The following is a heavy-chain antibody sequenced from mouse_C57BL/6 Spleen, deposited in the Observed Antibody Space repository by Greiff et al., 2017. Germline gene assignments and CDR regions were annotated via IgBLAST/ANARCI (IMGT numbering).Heavy chain of an antibody. CDR1: GYTFTSYW. CDR3: AREDDVGYFDY. Sequence: VKLQQPGAELVRPGSSVKLSCKASGYTFTSYWMDWVKQRPGQGLEWIGNIYPSDSETHYNQKFKDKATLTVDKSSSTAYMQLSSLTSEDSAVYYCAREDDVGYFDYWGQGTTLTVSS. CDR2: IYPSDSET. D-gene: IGHD2-12*01. J-gene: IGHJ2*01. V-gene: IGHV1-61*01.